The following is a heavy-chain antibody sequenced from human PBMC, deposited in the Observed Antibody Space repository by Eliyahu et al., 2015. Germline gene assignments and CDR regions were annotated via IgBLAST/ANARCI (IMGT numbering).Heavy chain of an antibody. CDR2: ISGSGGST. V-gene: IGHV3-23*01. CDR1: GFTFSSYA. CDR3: AKDRRQQLVPDY. J-gene: IGHJ4*02. Sequence: EVQLLESGGGLVQPGGSLRLSCAAXGFTFSSYAMSWVRQAPGKGXGWVSVISGSGGSTYYADSVKGRFTISRDNSKNTLYLQMNSLRAEDTAVYYCAKDRRQQLVPDYWGQGILVTVSS. D-gene: IGHD6-13*01.